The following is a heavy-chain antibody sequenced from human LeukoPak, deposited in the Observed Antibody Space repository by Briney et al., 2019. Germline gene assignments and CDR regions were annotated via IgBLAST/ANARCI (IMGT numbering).Heavy chain of an antibody. D-gene: IGHD5-18*01. V-gene: IGHV4-59*01. J-gene: IGHJ6*02. CDR3: ARDLGRYSLGSYGMDV. CDR2: IYYSGST. Sequence: SETLPLTCTVSGGSISSYYWSWIRQPPGKGLEWIGYIYYSGSTNYNPSLKSRVTISVDTSKNQFSLKLSSVTAADTAVYYCARDLGRYSLGSYGMDVWGQGTTVTVSS. CDR1: GGSISSYY.